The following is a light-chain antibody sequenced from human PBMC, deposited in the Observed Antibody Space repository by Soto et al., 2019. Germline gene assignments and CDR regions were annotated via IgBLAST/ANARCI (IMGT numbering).Light chain of an antibody. CDR2: DAC. CDR1: QSISSW. V-gene: IGKV1-5*01. J-gene: IGKJ1*01. CDR3: QQYNSYWT. Sequence: DIRMTQSPSSLSSSVGDRVTITCRASQSISSWLAWYQQQTRKAPKLLIYDACSLESGVPSRFSGSGAGTEITLTISRLQQDDLTTYCCQQYNSYWTFGQGTKVDIK.